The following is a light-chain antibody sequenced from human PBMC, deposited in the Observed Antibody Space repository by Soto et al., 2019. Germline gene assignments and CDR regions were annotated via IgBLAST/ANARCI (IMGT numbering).Light chain of an antibody. Sequence: DIQMTQSPSTLSASVRDRVTITCRASQSIGTWLAWYQQKPGKAPKLLIYKSSSLESGVPSRFSGSGSGTQFTLTISSLQPGDFATYYRQQYNDYPWTFGQGTKVEIK. CDR3: QQYNDYPWT. V-gene: IGKV1-5*03. CDR2: KSS. CDR1: QSIGTW. J-gene: IGKJ1*01.